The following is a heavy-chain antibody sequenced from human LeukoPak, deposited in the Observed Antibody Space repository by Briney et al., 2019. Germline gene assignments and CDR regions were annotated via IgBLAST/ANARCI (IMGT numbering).Heavy chain of an antibody. J-gene: IGHJ4*02. CDR1: GFTFSSYS. CDR3: ARAYYDYVWGSYRGYYFDY. V-gene: IGHV3-48*02. D-gene: IGHD3-16*02. CDR2: ISSSSSTI. Sequence: GGSLRLSCAASGFTFSSYSMNWVRQAPGKGLEWVSYISSSSSTICYADSVKGRFTISRDNAKNSLYLQMNSLRDEDTAVYYCARAYYDYVWGSYRGYYFDYWGQGTLVTVSS.